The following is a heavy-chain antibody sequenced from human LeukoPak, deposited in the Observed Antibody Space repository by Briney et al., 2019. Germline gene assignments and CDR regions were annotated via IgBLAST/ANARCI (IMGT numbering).Heavy chain of an antibody. CDR3: ARALGASQYCSSTSCPLGY. CDR2: ISSSSSYI. D-gene: IGHD2-2*01. Sequence: GGSLRLSCAASGFTFSSYSMNWVRQAPGKGLEWVSSISSSSSYIYYADSVKGRFTISRDNAKNSLYLQMNSLRAEDTAVYYCARALGASQYCSSTSCPLGYWGQGTLVTVSS. J-gene: IGHJ4*02. CDR1: GFTFSSYS. V-gene: IGHV3-21*01.